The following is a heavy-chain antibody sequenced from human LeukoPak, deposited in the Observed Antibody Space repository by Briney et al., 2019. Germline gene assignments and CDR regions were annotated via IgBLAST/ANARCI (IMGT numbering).Heavy chain of an antibody. J-gene: IGHJ4*02. CDR2: INPDGNKK. D-gene: IGHD5-18*01. CDR3: ARDLAYSRLDY. CDR1: GLTFSSSW. V-gene: IGHV3-7*01. Sequence: GRSLRLSCAVSGLTFSSSWMDWVRQAPGKGLEWVASINPDGNKKYSADSVKGRFTISRDNAENSLYLQMNSLRVEDTAFYYCARDLAYSRLDYWGQGMLVTVSS.